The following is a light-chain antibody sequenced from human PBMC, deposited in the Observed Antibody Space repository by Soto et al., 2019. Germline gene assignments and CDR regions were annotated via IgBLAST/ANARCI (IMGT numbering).Light chain of an antibody. CDR3: QQYGRSPRT. J-gene: IGKJ1*01. Sequence: EIVLTQSPGTLSLSPGERATLSCRASQSVSTYYLAWYQQKPGQAPWLLIYGAFNRAGGVPDRFSGSVSGTDFTLAISRLEPEDFAVYDCQQYGRSPRTFGQGTKVDIK. V-gene: IGKV3-20*01. CDR1: QSVSTYY. CDR2: GAF.